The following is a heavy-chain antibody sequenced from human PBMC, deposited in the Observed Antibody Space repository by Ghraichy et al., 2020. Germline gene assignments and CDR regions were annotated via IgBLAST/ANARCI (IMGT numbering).Heavy chain of an antibody. J-gene: IGHJ3*02. V-gene: IGHV4-59*01. Sequence: SETLSLTCTVSGDSITTYYWNWIRQPPGKGLEWIGYIHHSGNTKSNPSLNSRVTMSVDTSKSHFSLKVNSVNAADTAVYYCAKWEESLRAFDIWGRGTMVAVAS. D-gene: IGHD1-26*01. CDR2: IHHSGNT. CDR1: GDSITTYY. CDR3: AKWEESLRAFDI.